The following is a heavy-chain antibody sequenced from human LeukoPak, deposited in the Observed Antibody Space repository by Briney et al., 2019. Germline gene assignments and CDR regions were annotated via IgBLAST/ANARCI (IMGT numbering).Heavy chain of an antibody. CDR2: IKQDGSEK. D-gene: IGHD3-10*01. J-gene: IGHJ6*02. CDR1: GFTFSSYW. Sequence: GGSLRLSCAASGFTFSSYWMSWVRQAPWKGLEWVANIKQDGSEKYYVDSVKGRFTISRDNAKNSLYLQMNSLRAEDTAVYYCARRSGYYGSGSYYTADYYYYGMDVWGQGTTVTVSS. V-gene: IGHV3-7*01. CDR3: ARRSGYYGSGSYYTADYYYYGMDV.